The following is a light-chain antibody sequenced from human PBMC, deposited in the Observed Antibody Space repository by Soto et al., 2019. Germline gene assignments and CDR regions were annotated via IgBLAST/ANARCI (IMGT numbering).Light chain of an antibody. J-gene: IGKJ1*01. CDR3: QQYHNWWT. CDR1: QSVSSSY. V-gene: IGKV3-20*01. CDR2: GAS. Sequence: EIVLTQSACTLSWSPGERATLSCRASQSVSSSYLAWYQQKPGQAPRLLIYGASSRATGIPDRFSGSGSGTEFTLTISSLKSEDFAVYYCQQYHNWWTFGQGTKVDIK.